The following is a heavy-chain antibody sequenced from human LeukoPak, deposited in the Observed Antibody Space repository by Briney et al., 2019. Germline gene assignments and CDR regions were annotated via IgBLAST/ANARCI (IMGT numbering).Heavy chain of an antibody. J-gene: IGHJ3*02. Sequence: GGSLRLSCAASGFTFSSYGMYWVRQAPGKGLEWVAVISYDGSNKYYADSVKGRFTISRDNSKNTLYLQMNSLRAEDTAVYYCAKDMGYYYDSSGYRRGAFDIWGQGTMVTVSS. CDR3: AKDMGYYYDSSGYRRGAFDI. CDR1: GFTFSSYG. CDR2: ISYDGSNK. D-gene: IGHD3-22*01. V-gene: IGHV3-30*18.